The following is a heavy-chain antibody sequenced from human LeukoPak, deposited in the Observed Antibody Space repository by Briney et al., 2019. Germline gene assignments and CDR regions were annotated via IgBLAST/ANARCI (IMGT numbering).Heavy chain of an antibody. CDR2: IGGSGSSI. V-gene: IGHV3-48*01. Sequence: GGSLRLSCAASGFTFSGYSMNWLRQAPGKGLEWLSFIGGSGSSIYYADSVKGRFTISRDNAKSSLFLQMNSLRAEDTAVYYCARDSSSGFKNDFDYWGQGTLVTVSP. J-gene: IGHJ4*02. D-gene: IGHD6-19*01. CDR1: GFTFSGYS. CDR3: ARDSSSGFKNDFDY.